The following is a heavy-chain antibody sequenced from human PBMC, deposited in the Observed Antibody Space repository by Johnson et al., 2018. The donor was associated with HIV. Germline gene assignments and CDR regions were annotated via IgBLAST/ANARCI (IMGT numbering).Heavy chain of an antibody. J-gene: IGHJ3*02. CDR3: AREQLLADDVFNI. D-gene: IGHD3-10*01. V-gene: IGHV3-11*04. Sequence: QVQLVESGGGLVKPGGSLRLSCAASGFSFSDFYMSWIRQAPGKGLEWISYMSSSGSTIYHAESVKGRFTISRDNAKNSLYLQMNSLRVEDTAVYYCAREQLLADDVFNIWGQGTMVTVSS. CDR2: MSSSGSTI. CDR1: GFSFSDFY.